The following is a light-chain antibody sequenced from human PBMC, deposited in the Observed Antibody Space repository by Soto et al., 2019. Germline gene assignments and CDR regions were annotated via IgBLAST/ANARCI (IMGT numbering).Light chain of an antibody. CDR1: QGISSY. J-gene: IGKJ1*01. V-gene: IGKV1-8*01. CDR2: AAS. CDR3: QQYDSYPRT. Sequence: AIRMTQSPSSLSASTGDRVTITCRASQGISSYLAWYQQKSGKAPKLLIYAASTLQSGVLSRFSGSGSGTDFTLTISCLQSEDFATYYCQQYDSYPRTFGQGTKVDIK.